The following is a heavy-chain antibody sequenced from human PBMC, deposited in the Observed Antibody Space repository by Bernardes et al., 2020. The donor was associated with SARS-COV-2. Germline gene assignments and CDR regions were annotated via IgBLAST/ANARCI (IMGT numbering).Heavy chain of an antibody. Sequence: ASVKVSCTTSGYIFTNFEINWVRQATGQGLEWMGGMDPKSGNTEFVQKFRGRVTMTRNTSINTAYMELSSLRSDDTAVYYCARGDLSFEALDVWGQGTVVTVSS. CDR3: ARGDLSFEALDV. CDR2: MDPKSGNT. CDR1: GYIFTNFE. J-gene: IGHJ3*01. V-gene: IGHV1-8*01.